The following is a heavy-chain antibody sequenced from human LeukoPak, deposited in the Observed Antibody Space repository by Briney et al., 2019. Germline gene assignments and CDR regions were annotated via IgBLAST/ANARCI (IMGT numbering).Heavy chain of an antibody. Sequence: SETLSLTCTVSGGSSTNYYWSWIRQPAGKGLEHIGRIHNSGTTNYNPSLKSRVTMSMDTSKNQFSLNLTSVTAADTAVYYCARGIGSGYPYYFDYWGQGTLVSVSS. CDR1: GGSSTNYY. CDR3: ARGIGSGYPYYFDY. CDR2: IHNSGTT. D-gene: IGHD3-22*01. J-gene: IGHJ4*02. V-gene: IGHV4-4*07.